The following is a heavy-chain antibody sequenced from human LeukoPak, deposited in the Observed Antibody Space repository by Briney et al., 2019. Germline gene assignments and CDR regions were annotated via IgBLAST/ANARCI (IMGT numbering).Heavy chain of an antibody. CDR2: ISHDGTE. CDR1: GFPFSVYW. J-gene: IGHJ3*01. Sequence: GGALRLSCAASGFPFSVYWMTWVRQAPGKGLEWVADISHDGTEFYADSVKGRFTISRDNAETSLDLQMNSLRADYTAVYYCARDKTTAHVFDVWGQGAMVTVSS. D-gene: IGHD1-14*01. V-gene: IGHV3-7*01. CDR3: ARDKTTAHVFDV.